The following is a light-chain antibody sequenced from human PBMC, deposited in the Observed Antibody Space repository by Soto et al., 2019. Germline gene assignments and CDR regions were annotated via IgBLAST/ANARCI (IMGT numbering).Light chain of an antibody. CDR2: SIN. V-gene: IGLV1-44*01. CDR1: SSNIGRGN. CDR3: SAWDASLNDYV. J-gene: IGLJ1*01. Sequence: QSVVTQPPSVSATPGQRVTISCSGSSSNIGRGNENWYQQAPGTAPKLLVYSINQRPSGVPDRFSGSKSGTSASLAITGLQSEDEADYYCSAWDASLNDYVFGTGTKLTVL.